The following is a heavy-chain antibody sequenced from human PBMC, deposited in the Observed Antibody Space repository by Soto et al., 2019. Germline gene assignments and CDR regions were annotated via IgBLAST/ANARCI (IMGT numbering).Heavy chain of an antibody. Sequence: SETLSLTCAVYGGSFSGYYWSWIRQPPGKGLEWIGEINHSGSTNYNPSLKSRVTISVDTSKNQFSLKLSSVTAADTAVYYCARGQVKGSSSWYNHSLNWSDPWGQGTLDTVSS. J-gene: IGHJ5*02. CDR3: ARGQVKGSSSWYNHSLNWSDP. CDR2: INHSGST. D-gene: IGHD6-13*01. CDR1: GGSFSGYY. V-gene: IGHV4-34*01.